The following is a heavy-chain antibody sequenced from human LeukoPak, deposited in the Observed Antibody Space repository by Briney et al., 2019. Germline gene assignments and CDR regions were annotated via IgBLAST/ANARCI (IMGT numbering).Heavy chain of an antibody. J-gene: IGHJ6*02. D-gene: IGHD3-10*01. CDR2: INPNSGGT. V-gene: IGHV1-2*04. CDR1: GYTFTGYY. CDR3: ARDQRSWFGELLSDYYYYYGMDV. Sequence: VASVKVSCKASGYTFTGYYMHWVRQAPGQGLEWMGWINPNSGGTNYAQKFQGWVTMTRDTSISTAYMELSRLRSDDTAVYYCARDQRSWFGELLSDYYYYYGMDVWGQGTTVTVSS.